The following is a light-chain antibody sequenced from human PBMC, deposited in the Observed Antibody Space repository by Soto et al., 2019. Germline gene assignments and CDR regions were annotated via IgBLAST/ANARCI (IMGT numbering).Light chain of an antibody. V-gene: IGKV3-15*01. CDR3: QQYNNWPWT. CDR1: QSVSRTY. CDR2: GAS. Sequence: EIVFTQSPATLALSPGERASLSCRASQSVSRTYLAWYQQKPGQAPRLLIHGASTRATGFPARFSGSGSGTDFTLTISSLQSEDFAVYYCQQYNNWPWTFGQGTKVDIK. J-gene: IGKJ1*01.